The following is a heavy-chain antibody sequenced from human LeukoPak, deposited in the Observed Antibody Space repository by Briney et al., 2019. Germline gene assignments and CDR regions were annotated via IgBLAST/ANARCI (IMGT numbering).Heavy chain of an antibody. CDR3: ARDAYRYDFWSGYYIQGYYFDY. Sequence: PGGSLRLSCAASGFTFSSYWMSWVRQAPGKGLEWVANIKQDGSEKYYVDSVKGRFTISRDNDKNSLYLQMNSLTAEDTAVYYCARDAYRYDFWSGYYIQGYYFDYWGQGTLVTVSS. V-gene: IGHV3-7*01. CDR2: IKQDGSEK. J-gene: IGHJ4*02. D-gene: IGHD3-3*01. CDR1: GFTFSSYW.